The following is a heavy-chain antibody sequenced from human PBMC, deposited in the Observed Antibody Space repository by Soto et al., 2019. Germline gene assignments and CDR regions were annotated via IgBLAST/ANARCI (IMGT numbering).Heavy chain of an antibody. Sequence: KPSETLSLTCTISVGSISVYYWSWIRQSPRQGLEWIGYVYDNGSPYYSPSVKSRVTISADTSKNQISLKLTSATAADTAVYYCARGVGSSPPRYWGRGTLVTVSS. CDR2: VYDNGSP. V-gene: IGHV4-59*01. J-gene: IGHJ4*02. D-gene: IGHD3-9*01. CDR1: VGSISVYY. CDR3: ARGVGSSPPRY.